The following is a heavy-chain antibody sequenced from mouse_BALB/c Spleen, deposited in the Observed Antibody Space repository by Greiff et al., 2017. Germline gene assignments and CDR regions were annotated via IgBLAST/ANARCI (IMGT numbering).Heavy chain of an antibody. Sequence: VHLVESGPGLVAPSQSLSITCTVSGFSLTSYGVHWVRQPPGKGLEWLGVIWAGGSTNYNSALMSRLSISKDNSKSQVFLKMNSLQTDDTAMYYCARDEGTGAMDYWGQGTSVTVSS. D-gene: IGHD3-3*01. CDR1: GFSLTSYG. J-gene: IGHJ4*01. V-gene: IGHV2-9*02. CDR3: ARDEGTGAMDY. CDR2: IWAGGST.